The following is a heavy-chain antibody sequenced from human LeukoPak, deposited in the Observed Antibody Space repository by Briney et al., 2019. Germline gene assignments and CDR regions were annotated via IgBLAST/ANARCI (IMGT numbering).Heavy chain of an antibody. Sequence: ASVKVSCKASGYTFTGYYIHWVRQAPGQGLDWMGWISPNSGDTNYAQKFQGRVTVTRDTSISTAYMEVSRLRSDDTAVYYCARGVVVAAPCPGYWGQGTLVTVSS. CDR1: GYTFTGYY. D-gene: IGHD2-15*01. CDR3: ARGVVVAAPCPGY. CDR2: ISPNSGDT. V-gene: IGHV1-2*02. J-gene: IGHJ4*02.